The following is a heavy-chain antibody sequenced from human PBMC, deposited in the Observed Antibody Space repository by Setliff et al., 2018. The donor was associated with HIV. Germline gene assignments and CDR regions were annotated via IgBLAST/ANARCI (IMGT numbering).Heavy chain of an antibody. Sequence: ASVKVSCKASGYTFTSYGISWVRQAPGQGLEWMGWISAYNGNTNYAQKSQGRVTMTWDTSISTYYMEVTRLKSDDTAVYYCARVRGHCTGGGCYSDYYGMDVWGQGTTVTVSS. CDR2: ISAYNGNT. CDR3: ARVRGHCTGGGCYSDYYGMDV. J-gene: IGHJ6*02. D-gene: IGHD2-8*02. V-gene: IGHV1-18*01. CDR1: GYTFTSYG.